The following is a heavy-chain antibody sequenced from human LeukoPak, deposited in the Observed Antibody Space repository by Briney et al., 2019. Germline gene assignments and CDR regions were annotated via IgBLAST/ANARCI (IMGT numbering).Heavy chain of an antibody. CDR2: INPSGGST. Sequence: ASVKVSCKASGYTFTSYDTNWVRQAPGQGLEWMGIINPSGGSTTYAQKFQGRVTMTRDTSTSTVYMELSSLRSEDTAVYYCARDRNPYYSDSRDSFDYWGQGTLVTVSS. J-gene: IGHJ4*02. CDR3: ARDRNPYYSDSRDSFDY. CDR1: GYTFTSYD. V-gene: IGHV1-46*01. D-gene: IGHD3-22*01.